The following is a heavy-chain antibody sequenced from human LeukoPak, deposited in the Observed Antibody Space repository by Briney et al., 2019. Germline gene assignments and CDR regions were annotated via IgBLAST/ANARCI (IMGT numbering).Heavy chain of an antibody. CDR3: ARSRYCSGGSCYSVYFDY. J-gene: IGHJ4*02. Sequence: SSVTVSCKACVGTFSNYVIRWVGPAPGRGVEGMGGIIPIFGKANYAQKFQDTVTITADESTSTAYMELSSLRPEDTAVYDCARSRYCSGGSCYSVYFDYWGQGTLVTVSS. V-gene: IGHV1-69*01. D-gene: IGHD2-15*01. CDR1: VGTFSNYV. CDR2: IIPIFGKA.